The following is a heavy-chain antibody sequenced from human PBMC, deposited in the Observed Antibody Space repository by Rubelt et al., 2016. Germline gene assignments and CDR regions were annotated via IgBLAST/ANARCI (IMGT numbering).Heavy chain of an antibody. V-gene: IGHV4-31*02. D-gene: IGHD1-26*01. CDR3: ARGAGATGFDY. J-gene: IGHJ4*02. CDR2: IYYSGST. Sequence: SWIRQHPGKGLEWIGYIYYSGSTYYNPSLKSRVTISVDTSKNQFSLKLSSVTAADTAVYYCARGAGATGFDYWGQETLVTVSS.